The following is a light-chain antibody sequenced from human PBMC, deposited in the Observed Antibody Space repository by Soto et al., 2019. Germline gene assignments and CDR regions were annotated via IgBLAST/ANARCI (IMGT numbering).Light chain of an antibody. CDR1: QGISNS. CDR2: TAS. CDR3: QHQHIYHTYT. Sequence: DIQLTQSPSILSASVGDRVIITCRASQGISNSLAWYQQKPGKPPKLLIYTASTLQSGVPSRFLGSGSGTEYTLTTRSLLHEDYLTYYCQHQHIYHTYTFGQGTKLEIK. V-gene: IGKV1-9*01. J-gene: IGKJ2*01.